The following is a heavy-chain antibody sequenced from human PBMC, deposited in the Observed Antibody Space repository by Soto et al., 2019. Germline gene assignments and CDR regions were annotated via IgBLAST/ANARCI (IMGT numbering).Heavy chain of an antibody. J-gene: IGHJ4*02. CDR1: GLRFRNYA. CDR2: VSGNGGET. D-gene: IGHD2-2*01. CDR3: AKGGHQSCFDY. V-gene: IGHV3-23*01. Sequence: EVQLLESGGGLVQPGGSLRLSCAASGLRFRNYAMTWVRQAPGKGPEWVSTVSGNGGETFYADSVKGRFTIYRDNSKDTFYLVMNSLRVEDTAVYYCAKGGHQSCFDYWGQGTLVAVSS.